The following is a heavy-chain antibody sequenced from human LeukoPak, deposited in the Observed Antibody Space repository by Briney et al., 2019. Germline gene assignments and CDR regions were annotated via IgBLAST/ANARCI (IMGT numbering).Heavy chain of an antibody. CDR2: ITSGGRT. J-gene: IGHJ5*02. D-gene: IGHD6-13*01. CDR3: AKPRPSYSSSWYDH. V-gene: IGHV3-23*01. CDR1: GFTFSSYA. Sequence: GGSLRLSCAASGFTFSSYAMSWVRQGPGKGLQWVSTITSGGRTYDADSVKGRFTISRDNSKNTLYLQMNSLRAEDTAVYYCAKPRPSYSSSWYDHWGQGTLVTVSS.